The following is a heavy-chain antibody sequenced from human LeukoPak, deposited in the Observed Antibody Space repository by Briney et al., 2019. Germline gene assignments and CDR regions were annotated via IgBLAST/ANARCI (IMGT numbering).Heavy chain of an antibody. D-gene: IGHD3-22*01. CDR1: GYTFTSYY. CDR3: AKPYYCDSSGYYYVRY. J-gene: IGHJ4*02. V-gene: IGHV1-2*02. CDR2: INPNSGGT. Sequence: ASVKVSCKASGYTFTSYYMHWVRQAPGQGLEWMGWINPNSGGTNYAQKFQGRVTMTRDTSISTAYMELSRLRSDDTAVYYCAKPYYCDSSGYYYVRYWGQGTLVTVSS.